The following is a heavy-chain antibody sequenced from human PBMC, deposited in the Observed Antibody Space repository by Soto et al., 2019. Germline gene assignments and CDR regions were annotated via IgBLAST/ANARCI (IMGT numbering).Heavy chain of an antibody. J-gene: IGHJ3*02. Sequence: GGSLRLSCAASGFTFSSYAMHWVRQAPGKGLEWVAVISYDGSNKYYADSVKGRFTVSRDNSKNTLYLQMNSLRAEDTAVYYCARDPRSGDAFDIWGQGTMVTVSS. V-gene: IGHV3-30-3*01. CDR2: ISYDGSNK. D-gene: IGHD4-17*01. CDR3: ARDPRSGDAFDI. CDR1: GFTFSSYA.